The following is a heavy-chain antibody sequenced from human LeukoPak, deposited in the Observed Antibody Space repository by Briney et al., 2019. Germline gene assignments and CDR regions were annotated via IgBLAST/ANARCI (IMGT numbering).Heavy chain of an antibody. CDR2: IKQDGSEK. CDR3: ARNYYGDYSHFDDY. CDR1: GFTFSSYW. J-gene: IGHJ4*02. Sequence: GGSLRLSCAASGFTFSSYWMSWVRQAPGKGLEWVANIKQDGSEKYYVDSVKGRFTISRDNAKNSLYLQMNSLRAEGTAVYYCARNYYGDYSHFDDYWGQGTLVTVSS. V-gene: IGHV3-7*01. D-gene: IGHD4-17*01.